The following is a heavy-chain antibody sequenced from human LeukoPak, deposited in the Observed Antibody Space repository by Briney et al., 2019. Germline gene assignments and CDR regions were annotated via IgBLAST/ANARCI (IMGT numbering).Heavy chain of an antibody. CDR1: GFIFSNFA. CDR2: VSHSGST. CDR3: ARDDWIPQSCSHSGCSDAFDI. V-gene: IGHV4-59*12. D-gene: IGHD1-26*01. J-gene: IGHJ3*02. Sequence: GSLRLSCAASGFIFSNFAMSWVRQAPGKGLEWIGYVSHSGSTNYNPSLKNRVSISVDTSNNQFSLKLTSLTAADTAVYFCARDDWIPQSCSHSGCSDAFDIWGPGTMVTVSS.